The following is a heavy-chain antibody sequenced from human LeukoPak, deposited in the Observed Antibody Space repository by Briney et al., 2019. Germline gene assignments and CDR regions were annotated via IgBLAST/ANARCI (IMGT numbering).Heavy chain of an antibody. V-gene: IGHV3-30*18. Sequence: GRSLRLSCAASGFTFSSYGMHWVRQAPGKGLEWVAVISYDGSNKYYADSVKGRFTISRDNSKNTLYLQMNSLRAEDTAVYYCAKSLRELGYCSGGSCYGLYYYYYMDVWGKGTTVTVSS. CDR3: AKSLRELGYCSGGSCYGLYYYYYMDV. D-gene: IGHD2-15*01. CDR2: ISYDGSNK. CDR1: GFTFSSYG. J-gene: IGHJ6*03.